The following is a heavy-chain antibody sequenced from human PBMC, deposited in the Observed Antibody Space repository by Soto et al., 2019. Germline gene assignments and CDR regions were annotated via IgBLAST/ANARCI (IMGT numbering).Heavy chain of an antibody. CDR2: INPNTGAT. D-gene: IGHD3-9*01. V-gene: IGHV1-2*02. Sequence: ASVKVSCKASGYPFTGYFVHWVRQAPGPGLEWMGWINPNTGATKYAQKFQGRVTMTRDTSITTAYMELSRLRSDDTAVYYCAREKDYDILTGYKRAGGLVYWGQGTQVTVSS. CDR1: GYPFTGYF. J-gene: IGHJ4*02. CDR3: AREKDYDILTGYKRAGGLVY.